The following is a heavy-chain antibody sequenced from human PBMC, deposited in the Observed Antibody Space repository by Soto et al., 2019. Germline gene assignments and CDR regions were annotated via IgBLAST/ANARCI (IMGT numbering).Heavy chain of an antibody. V-gene: IGHV1-8*01. CDR2: MNPNSGNT. CDR3: ARGHDCSSTSCYAYYYYYYMDV. D-gene: IGHD2-2*01. J-gene: IGHJ6*03. CDR1: GYTFTSYD. Sequence: ASVKVSCKASGYTFTSYDINWVRQATGQGLEWMGWMNPNSGNTGYAQKFQGRVTMTRKTSISTAYMELSSLRSEDTAVYYCARGHDCSSTSCYAYYYYYYMDVWGKGTTVTVSS.